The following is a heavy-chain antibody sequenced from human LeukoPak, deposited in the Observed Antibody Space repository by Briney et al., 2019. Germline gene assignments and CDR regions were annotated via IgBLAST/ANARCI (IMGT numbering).Heavy chain of an antibody. V-gene: IGHV4-34*01. CDR3: ARGHTMVRGRPTNQFDY. CDR2: INHSGTT. D-gene: IGHD3-10*01. J-gene: IGHJ4*02. Sequence: SENLSLTCAVYGGSFSGYYWSWIRQPPGKGLEWIGEINHSGTTNYNPSLKSRVTISSDTSKNQFSLKLSSVTAADTAVYYCARGHTMVRGRPTNQFDYWGQGTLVSVST. CDR1: GGSFSGYY.